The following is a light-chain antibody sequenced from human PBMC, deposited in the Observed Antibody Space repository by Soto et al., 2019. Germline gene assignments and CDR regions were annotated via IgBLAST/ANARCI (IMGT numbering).Light chain of an antibody. V-gene: IGLV8-61*01. CDR1: SGSVSTSYY. CDR2: NTN. J-gene: IGLJ3*02. CDR3: VLYMGSGIWV. Sequence: QTVVTQEPSFSVSPGRTVTLTCGLSSGSVSTSYYPSWYQQTPGQAPRTLIYNTNTRSSGVPDRFSGSIVGNKAALTITGALTDDESDYYCVLYMGSGIWVFGGGTQLTVL.